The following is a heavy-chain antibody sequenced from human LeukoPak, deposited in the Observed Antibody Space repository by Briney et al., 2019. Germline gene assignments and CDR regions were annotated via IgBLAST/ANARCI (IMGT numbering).Heavy chain of an antibody. V-gene: IGHV3-7*01. J-gene: IGHJ5*02. CDR3: AREDIVVVPAAIWAGFDP. D-gene: IGHD2-2*02. CDR2: IKQDGSEK. CDR1: GFTFSSYW. Sequence: GGSLRPSCAASGFTFSSYWMSWVRQAPGKGLEWVANIKQDGSEKYYVDSVKGRFTISRDNAKNSLYLQMSSLRAEDTAVYYCAREDIVVVPAAIWAGFDPWGQGTLVTVSS.